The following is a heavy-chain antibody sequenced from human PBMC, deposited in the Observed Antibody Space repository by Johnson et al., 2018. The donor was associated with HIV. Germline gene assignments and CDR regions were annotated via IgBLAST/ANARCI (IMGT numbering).Heavy chain of an antibody. D-gene: IGHD5-12*01. J-gene: IGHJ3*02. V-gene: IGHV3-66*03. CDR1: DFTVSGNY. CDR3: AKIWGDIAATGDAFYI. CDR2: ISSGGVT. Sequence: VLLVESGGGLIQPGGSLRLSCAASDFTVSGNYMSWVRQAPGKGLEWVSVISSGGVTYYIDSVKGRFTISRDNSKNTLYLQMDSLRPEDTAVYYCAKIWGDIAATGDAFYIWGQGTIVTVSS.